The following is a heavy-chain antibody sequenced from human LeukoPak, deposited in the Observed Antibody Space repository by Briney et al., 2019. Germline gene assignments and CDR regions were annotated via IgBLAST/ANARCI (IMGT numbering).Heavy chain of an antibody. CDR2: ISGSGGST. CDR3: AKAREAWSGYSHFDY. J-gene: IGHJ4*02. Sequence: GALGLSWAASGFPFSSYAMRWVRPAPGKGLELVSAISGSGGSTYYADSVKGRFTISRDNSKNTLYLQMNSLRAEDTAVYYCAKAREAWSGYSHFDYWGQGTLVTVSS. V-gene: IGHV3-23*01. CDR1: GFPFSSYA. D-gene: IGHD3-3*01.